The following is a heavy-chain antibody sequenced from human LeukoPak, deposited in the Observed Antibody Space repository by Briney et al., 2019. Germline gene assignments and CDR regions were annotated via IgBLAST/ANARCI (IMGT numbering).Heavy chain of an antibody. V-gene: IGHV3-23*01. CDR1: GFTFSNYA. J-gene: IGHJ4*02. CDR3: AKDGGDIYIVGATVDY. D-gene: IGHD1-26*01. Sequence: GGSLRHSCSASGFTFSNYAMSWVRQAPGKGLEWVSAISGSGSTYYAESVKGRFTISRDNSKNTLYLQMNSLRAADRAVYYCAKDGGDIYIVGATVDYWGQGTLVTVSS. CDR2: ISGSGST.